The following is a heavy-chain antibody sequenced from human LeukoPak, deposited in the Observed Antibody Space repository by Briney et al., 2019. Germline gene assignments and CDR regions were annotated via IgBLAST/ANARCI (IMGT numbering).Heavy chain of an antibody. J-gene: IGHJ4*02. V-gene: IGHV3-21*01. CDR1: GFTFSSYS. D-gene: IGHD1-1*01. CDR2: ISSSSSYI. Sequence: PGGSQRLSCAASGFTFSSYSMNWVRQAPGKGLEWVSSISSSSSYIYYADSVKGRFTISRDNAKNSLYLQMNSLRAEDTAVYYCARVGYNWNGPSGFDYWGQGALVTVSS. CDR3: ARVGYNWNGPSGFDY.